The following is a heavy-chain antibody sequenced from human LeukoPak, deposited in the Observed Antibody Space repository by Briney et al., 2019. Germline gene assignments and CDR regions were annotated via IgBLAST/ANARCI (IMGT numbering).Heavy chain of an antibody. J-gene: IGHJ4*02. CDR1: GFSVSGNY. CDR2: IYGVGGST. CDR3: TRGVVLLWF. D-gene: IGHD3-10*01. V-gene: IGHV3-53*01. Sequence: GGSLRLSCAASGFSVSGNYMSWVRQAPGKGLEWVSAIYGVGGSTFYADSVKGRFTISRDNSRNTLYLHMDSLKTEDTAVYYCTRGVVLLWFGDRGTLVTVSS.